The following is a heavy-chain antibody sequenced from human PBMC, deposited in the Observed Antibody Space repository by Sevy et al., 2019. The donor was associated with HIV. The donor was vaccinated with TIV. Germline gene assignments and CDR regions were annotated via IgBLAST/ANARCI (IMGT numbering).Heavy chain of an antibody. V-gene: IGHV4-59*01. CDR2: IYYSGST. CDR1: GGSISTYY. CDR3: ASGAYDYGGNRLDY. Sequence: SETLSLTCTVSGGSISTYYWSWIRQPPGKGLEWIGYIYYSGSTNYSPSLKSRVTISVDTSKNQFSLKLSSVTAADTVVYYCASGAYDYGGNRLDYWGQGTLVTVSS. J-gene: IGHJ4*02. D-gene: IGHD4-17*01.